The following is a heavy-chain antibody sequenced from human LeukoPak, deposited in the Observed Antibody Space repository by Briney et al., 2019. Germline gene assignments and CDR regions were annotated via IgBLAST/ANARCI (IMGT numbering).Heavy chain of an antibody. V-gene: IGHV3-30*18. J-gene: IGHJ4*02. CDR2: ISYDGSNK. Sequence: GGSLRLSCAASGFTFSSYGMHWVRQAPGKGLEWVAVISYDGSNKYYADPVKGRFTISRDNSKNTLYLQMNSLGAEDTAVYYCAKSSESYGDFGYWGQGTLVTVSS. CDR3: AKSSESYGDFGY. D-gene: IGHD4-17*01. CDR1: GFTFSSYG.